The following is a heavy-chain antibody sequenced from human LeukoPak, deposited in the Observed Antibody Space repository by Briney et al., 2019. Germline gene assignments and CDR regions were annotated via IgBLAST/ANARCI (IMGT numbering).Heavy chain of an antibody. D-gene: IGHD3-3*01. CDR1: GFTFSDYY. CDR3: ARDLAKYYDFWSGYQLDY. Sequence: GGSLRLSCAASGFTFSDYYMSWIRQAPGKGLEWVSYISSSGSTIYYADSVKGRFTISRDNAKNSLYLQMNSLRAEDTAVYYCARDLAKYYDFWSGYQLDYWGQGTPVTVSS. V-gene: IGHV3-11*04. CDR2: ISSSGSTI. J-gene: IGHJ4*02.